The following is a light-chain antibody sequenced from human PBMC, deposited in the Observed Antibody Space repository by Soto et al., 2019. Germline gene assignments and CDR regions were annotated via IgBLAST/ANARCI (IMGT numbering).Light chain of an antibody. CDR3: HKYATSQYT. J-gene: IGKJ2*01. CDR2: GSS. CDR1: QSLTNVF. V-gene: IGKV3-20*01. Sequence: DIVLTQSPGTLSLSPGEGATLSCRASQSLTNVFLAWYQQKPGQAPRLLIYGSSRRGTGIPDRVSGSGSGTAFTHTSSRLETDDFTVYFCHKYATSQYTFGQGNTLGIK.